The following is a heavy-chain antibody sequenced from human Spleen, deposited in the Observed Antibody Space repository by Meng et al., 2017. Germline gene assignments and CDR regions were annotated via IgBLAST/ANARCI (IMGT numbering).Heavy chain of an antibody. Sequence: ASVKVSCKASGSIFTGYYIHWVRQAPGQGLDWMGWMNPNNGGTNYAQRFQGRVTMTRDTSISTAYMELRSLRSDDTAVYYCARDCCSENGPIDHWGQGALVTVSS. V-gene: IGHV1-2*02. CDR3: ARDCCSENGPIDH. CDR1: GSIFTGYY. J-gene: IGHJ4*02. CDR2: MNPNNGGT. D-gene: IGHD2-15*01.